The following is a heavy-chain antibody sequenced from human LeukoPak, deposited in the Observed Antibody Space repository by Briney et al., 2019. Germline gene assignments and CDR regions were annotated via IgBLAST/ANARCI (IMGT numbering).Heavy chain of an antibody. J-gene: IGHJ4*02. Sequence: GGSLRLSCAASGFTFSSSAMSWVRQAPGKGLEWVSGISVSGGSTYYADSVKGRFTISRDNSKNTLYLQMNNLRAEDTAVYYCPKGPKGRIVAVTTYDYWGQGTLVTVSS. CDR2: ISVSGGST. CDR1: GFTFSSSA. CDR3: PKGPKGRIVAVTTYDY. D-gene: IGHD3-22*01. V-gene: IGHV3-23*01.